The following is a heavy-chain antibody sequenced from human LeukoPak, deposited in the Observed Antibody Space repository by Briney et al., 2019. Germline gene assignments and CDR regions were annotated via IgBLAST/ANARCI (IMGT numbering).Heavy chain of an antibody. CDR1: GFTFSSYA. V-gene: IGHV3-23*01. CDR3: AKMVREFYTISYYFDY. Sequence: GGSLRLSCAASGFTFSSYAMTWVRQAPGRGLEWVSAISGNGGTTYYADSVKGRFTISRDNSKNTLYLQMNSLRAEDTAVYYCAKMVREFYTISYYFDYWGQGTLVTVSS. CDR2: ISGNGGTT. D-gene: IGHD2-8*01. J-gene: IGHJ4*02.